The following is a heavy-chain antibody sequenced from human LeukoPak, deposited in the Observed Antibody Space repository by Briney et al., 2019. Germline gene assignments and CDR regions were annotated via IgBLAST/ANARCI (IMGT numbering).Heavy chain of an antibody. J-gene: IGHJ4*02. Sequence: SETLSLTCTVSGASINSYYWSWVRQPPGKGLEWIGYIYDNGSTKSGSTNSNPSLKSRVTLSVDTSKNQFSLKLSSVTAADTAVYYCAKSYFDYSTYYSYYFNLWGQGALVTVSS. V-gene: IGHV4-59*08. CDR2: IYDNGSTKSGST. CDR1: GASINSYY. CDR3: AKSYFDYSTYYSYYFNL. D-gene: IGHD4-11*01.